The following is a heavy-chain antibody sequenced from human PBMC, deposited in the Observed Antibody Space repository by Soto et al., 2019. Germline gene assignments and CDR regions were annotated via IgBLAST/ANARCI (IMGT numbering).Heavy chain of an antibody. Sequence: GGSLRLSCAASGFTFSSYSMNWVRQAPGKGLEWVSYISSSSSTIYYADSVKGRFTISRDNAKNSLYLQMNSLRAEDTAVYYCARSPGKVVAATTFDYWGQGTLVTVSS. V-gene: IGHV3-48*01. J-gene: IGHJ4*02. CDR2: ISSSSSTI. D-gene: IGHD2-15*01. CDR3: ARSPGKVVAATTFDY. CDR1: GFTFSSYS.